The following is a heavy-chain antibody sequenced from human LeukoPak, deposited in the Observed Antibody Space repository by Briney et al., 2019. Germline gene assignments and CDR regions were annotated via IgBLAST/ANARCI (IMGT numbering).Heavy chain of an antibody. V-gene: IGHV3-21*01. CDR1: GFSFGSYG. J-gene: IGHJ4*02. Sequence: SGGSLRLSCAASGFSFGSYGIHWVRQAPGKGLEWVSSISSSGSYIYYADAVKGRFTISRDNAKNSLYLQMNSLRAEDTAVYYCAREIFWSGYYSNLHFDYWGRGTQVTVSS. CDR3: AREIFWSGYYSNLHFDY. D-gene: IGHD3-3*01. CDR2: ISSSGSYI.